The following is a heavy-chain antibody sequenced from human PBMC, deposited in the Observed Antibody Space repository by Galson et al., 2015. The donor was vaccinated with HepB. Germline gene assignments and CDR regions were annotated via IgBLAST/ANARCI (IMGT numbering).Heavy chain of an antibody. Sequence: SLRLSCAASGLTFSSYSMNSVRQAPGTGLEWVSSISRSSSYIYYAESVKGRFTISRDNAKNSLYLQMNSLRAEDTAVYYCARVNGEGLRFLEWLTSYYYYGMDVWGQGTTVTVSS. CDR3: ARVNGEGLRFLEWLTSYYYYGMDV. CDR1: GLTFSSYS. CDR2: ISRSSSYI. V-gene: IGHV3-21*01. D-gene: IGHD3-3*01. J-gene: IGHJ6*02.